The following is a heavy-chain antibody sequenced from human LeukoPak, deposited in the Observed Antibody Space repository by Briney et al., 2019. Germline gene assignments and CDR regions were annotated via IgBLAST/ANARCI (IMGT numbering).Heavy chain of an antibody. CDR1: GFAFSSLD. D-gene: IGHD6-13*01. V-gene: IGHV4-39*01. J-gene: IGHJ3*01. CDR3: ARLFSSSWYRGAFDL. CDR2: IYYSGNT. Sequence: GSLRLSCAASGFAFSSLDMGWIRQPPGKGLEWIGSIYYSGNTYYNPSLKSRVTISVDTSKNQFSLKLSSVTAADTAVYYCARLFSSSWYRGAFDLWGQGTMVTVSS.